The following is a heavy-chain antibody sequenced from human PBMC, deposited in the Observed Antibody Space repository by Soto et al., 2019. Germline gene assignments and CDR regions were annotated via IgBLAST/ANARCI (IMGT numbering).Heavy chain of an antibody. CDR2: IIPIFGTA. V-gene: IGHV1-69*13. J-gene: IGHJ4*02. D-gene: IGHD2-15*01. CDR3: AIDRPGIPVVVAAS. CDR1: GGTFSSYA. Sequence: SVKVSCKASGGTFSSYAISWVRQAPGQGLEWMGGIIPIFGTANYAQKFQGRVTITADESTSTAYMELSSLRSEDTAVYYCAIDRPGIPVVVAASWGQGTLVTVSS.